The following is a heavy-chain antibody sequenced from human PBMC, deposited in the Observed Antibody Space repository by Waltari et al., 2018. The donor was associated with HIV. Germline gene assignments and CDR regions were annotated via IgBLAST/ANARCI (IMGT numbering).Heavy chain of an antibody. CDR2: VNSNGGGT. D-gene: IGHD4-4*01. CDR3: GRGTTDYINY. J-gene: IGHJ4*02. V-gene: IGHV1-46*03. Sequence: VHLLQSGAEMMKPGASVTVSCTTSGYTFTNFYIHWVRQAPGQGLVWVGLVNSNGGGTLYSEAFPSRLTLTADTSTNTAYLHLTDLTSEDAATYFCGRGTTDYINYWGQGSLVTVSS. CDR1: GYTFTNFY.